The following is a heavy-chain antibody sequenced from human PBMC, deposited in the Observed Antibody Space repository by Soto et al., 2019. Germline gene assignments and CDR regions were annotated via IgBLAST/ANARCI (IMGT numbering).Heavy chain of an antibody. J-gene: IGHJ5*02. CDR3: GRDRIAVRPGWFDP. D-gene: IGHD6-6*01. Sequence: AASVKVSCKASGYSFSSYGISWVRQAPGQGPEWMGWISAYNGNTNYAQKFQGRVTMTTXTXXSXXXMXLXXLRXDATAVYYCGRDRIAVRPGWFDPWGQGTLVTVSS. CDR2: ISAYNGNT. V-gene: IGHV1-18*04. CDR1: GYSFSSYG.